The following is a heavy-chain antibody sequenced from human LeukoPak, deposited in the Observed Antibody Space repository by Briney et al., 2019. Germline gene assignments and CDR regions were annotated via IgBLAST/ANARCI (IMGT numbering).Heavy chain of an antibody. CDR1: GFSFTDYG. CDR2: ISGSGGST. CDR3: AKDLGGSGANWFDP. Sequence: GSLRLSCAASGFSFTDYGMNWVRQAPGKGLEWVSAISGSGGSTYYADSVKGRFTISRDNSKNTLYLQMNSLRAEDTAVYYCAKDLGGSGANWFDPWGQGTLVTVSS. D-gene: IGHD2-15*01. V-gene: IGHV3-23*01. J-gene: IGHJ5*02.